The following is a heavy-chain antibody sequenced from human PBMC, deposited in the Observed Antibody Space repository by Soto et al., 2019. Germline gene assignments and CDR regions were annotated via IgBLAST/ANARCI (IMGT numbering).Heavy chain of an antibody. Sequence: QVQLQESGPGLVKPSQTLSLTCTVSGGSISSGGYYWSWIRQHPGKGLEWIGYIYYSGSTYYNPSLKSRVTISVDTSKKQFSLKLSSVTAADTAVYYCARDRSGSSVFYYYYMDVWGKGTTVTVSS. V-gene: IGHV4-31*03. D-gene: IGHD6-6*01. CDR1: GGSISSGGYY. CDR3: ARDRSGSSVFYYYYMDV. CDR2: IYYSGST. J-gene: IGHJ6*03.